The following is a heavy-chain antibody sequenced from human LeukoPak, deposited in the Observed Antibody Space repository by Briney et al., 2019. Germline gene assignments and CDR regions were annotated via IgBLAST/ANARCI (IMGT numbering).Heavy chain of an antibody. D-gene: IGHD3-3*01. CDR1: GYTFTSYA. Sequence: ASVKVSCKASGYTFTSYATNWVRQAPGQGLEWMGWINTNTGNPTYAQGFTGRFVFSLDTSVSTAYLQISSLKAEDTAVYYCAREHDFWGGYYIAYWGQGTLVTVSS. CDR2: INTNTGNP. CDR3: AREHDFWGGYYIAY. J-gene: IGHJ4*02. V-gene: IGHV7-4-1*02.